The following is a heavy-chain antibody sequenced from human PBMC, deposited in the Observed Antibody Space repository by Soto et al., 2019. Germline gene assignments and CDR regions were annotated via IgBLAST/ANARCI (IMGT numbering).Heavy chain of an antibody. CDR2: IYNGLNT. V-gene: IGHV4-4*07. CDR1: GTSISSYY. Sequence: PSETLSLTCTVSGTSISSYYWSWIRQPAGKGLEWIGRIYNGLNTNYNPALKSRVTMSVDTSKNQFSLNLTSVTAADTAVYYCARVVTNWFDPWGQGTLVTGSS. D-gene: IGHD2-21*01. CDR3: ARVVTNWFDP. J-gene: IGHJ5*02.